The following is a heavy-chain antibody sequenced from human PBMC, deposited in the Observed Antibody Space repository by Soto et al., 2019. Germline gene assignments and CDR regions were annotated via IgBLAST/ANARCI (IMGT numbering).Heavy chain of an antibody. CDR1: GGSIRRAIW. V-gene: IGHV4-4*02. D-gene: IGHD3-3*02. J-gene: IGHJ5*02. Sequence: SETLALTRRVSGGSIRRAIWGSWVRQSPGKGLEWIGEVFHIGMTNYNPSLKSRVTMSVDKSSNQFSLKLTSVTAADTAVYYCASPKIAFYNWFDPWGQGTLVT. CDR2: VFHIGMT. CDR3: ASPKIAFYNWFDP.